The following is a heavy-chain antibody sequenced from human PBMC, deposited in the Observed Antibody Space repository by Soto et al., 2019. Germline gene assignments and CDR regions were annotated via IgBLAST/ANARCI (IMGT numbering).Heavy chain of an antibody. V-gene: IGHV3-33*01. CDR3: ARDLASGYYFFDY. Sequence: QVQLVESGGGVVQPGRSLRLSCAASGFTFSSYGMHWVRQAPGKGLEWVAVIWYDGSNKYYADSVKGRFTISRDNSKNTLYLQMNSLRAEDTAVYYCARDLASGYYFFDYWGQGTLVTVSS. CDR2: IWYDGSNK. D-gene: IGHD3-9*01. J-gene: IGHJ4*02. CDR1: GFTFSSYG.